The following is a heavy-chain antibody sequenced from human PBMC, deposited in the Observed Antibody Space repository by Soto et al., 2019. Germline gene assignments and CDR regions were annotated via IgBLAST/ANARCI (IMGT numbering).Heavy chain of an antibody. J-gene: IGHJ6*02. CDR3: ARGTTTSAFSAMDV. CDR2: ISYDGDNK. V-gene: IGHV3-30-3*01. CDR1: GFTFSYHA. D-gene: IGHD1-1*01. Sequence: QVQLVESGGGVVQPGRSLRLSCAASGFTFSYHALNWVLQAPGKGLEWVAVISYDGDNKYIAESVKGRFTISRDNSKNTVSLQMNSLSTEDKAMYFCARGTTTSAFSAMDVWGQGTTVTVSS.